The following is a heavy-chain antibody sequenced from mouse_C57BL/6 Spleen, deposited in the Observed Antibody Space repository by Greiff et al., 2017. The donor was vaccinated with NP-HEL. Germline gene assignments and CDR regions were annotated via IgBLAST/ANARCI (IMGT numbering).Heavy chain of an antibody. V-gene: IGHV14-2*01. CDR2: IDPEDGET. Sequence: VQLKESGAELVKPGASVKLSCTASGFNIKDYYMHWVKQRPEQGLEWIGSIDPEDGETKYDPKFQGKATLTANTSSNTAYLQLRSLTSKDTAVDYCARGVYYGYYAMGCWGQGTSVTVSS. D-gene: IGHD1-1*01. J-gene: IGHJ4*01. CDR1: GFNIKDYY. CDR3: ARGVYYGYYAMGC.